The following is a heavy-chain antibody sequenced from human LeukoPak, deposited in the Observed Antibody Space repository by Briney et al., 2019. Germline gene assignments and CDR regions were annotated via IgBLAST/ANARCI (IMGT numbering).Heavy chain of an antibody. V-gene: IGHV4-4*09. CDR1: GGSISSYY. CDR2: IYTSGST. Sequence: PSETLSLTCTVSGGSISSYYWSWIRQPPGKGLEWIGYIYTSGSTNYSPSLKSRVTISVDTSKNQFSLKLSSVTAADTAVYYCARHNKWELLNFDYWGQGTLVTVSS. D-gene: IGHD1-26*01. J-gene: IGHJ4*02. CDR3: ARHNKWELLNFDY.